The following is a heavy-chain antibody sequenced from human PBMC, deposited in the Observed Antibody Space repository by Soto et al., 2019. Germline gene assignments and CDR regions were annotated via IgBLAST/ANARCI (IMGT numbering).Heavy chain of an antibody. CDR3: ARAEDYDYWGCPPTYFDN. Sequence: GGSLRLSCATSGFTFRSYWMSWVRQDPGKGLEWVANVNQDGSEEQYVDSVKGRFTVSRDNAKKSMDLQMNRLRAEDTAVYYCARAEDYDYWGCPPTYFDNWGQGTQVAVSS. CDR1: GFTFRSYW. V-gene: IGHV3-7*03. J-gene: IGHJ4*02. D-gene: IGHD3-3*01. CDR2: VNQDGSEE.